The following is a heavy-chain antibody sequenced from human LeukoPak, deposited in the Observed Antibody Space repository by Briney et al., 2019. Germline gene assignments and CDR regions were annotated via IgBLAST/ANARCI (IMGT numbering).Heavy chain of an antibody. CDR3: ARDRYGDGFAHFDY. J-gene: IGHJ4*02. CDR2: ITPGGGT. Sequence: ASVKVSCKASGYTFTNYAIHWVRQAPGQGLEWMGWITPGGGTNYPQNFQGRVAITWDTSITTAYMDLSRLTSDDTAVYYCARDRYGDGFAHFDYWGQGVLVTVSS. V-gene: IGHV1-2*02. D-gene: IGHD5-24*01. CDR1: GYTFTNYA.